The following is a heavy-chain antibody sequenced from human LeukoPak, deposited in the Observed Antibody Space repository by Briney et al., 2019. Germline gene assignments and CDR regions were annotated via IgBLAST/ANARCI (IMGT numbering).Heavy chain of an antibody. CDR1: GYSISSGYY. CDR2: IYHSGST. D-gene: IGHD1-26*01. V-gene: IGHV4-38-2*02. Sequence: SETLSLTCTVSGYSISSGYYWGWIRQPPGKGLEWIGYIYHSGSTYYNSSLQSRVTISVDTSKNQFSLNLRSVTAADTAVYYCARVKSYSGSYCADYWGQGTLVTVSS. J-gene: IGHJ4*02. CDR3: ARVKSYSGSYCADY.